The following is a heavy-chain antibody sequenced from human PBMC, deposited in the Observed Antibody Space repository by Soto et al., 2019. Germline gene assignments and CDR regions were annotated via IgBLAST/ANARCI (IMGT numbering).Heavy chain of an antibody. CDR3: AKDYALYNSGWYGPD. CDR1: GFTFSSYA. J-gene: IGHJ4*02. Sequence: GGSLRLSCAASGFTFSSYAMSWVRQAPGKGLEWVSAISGSGGSTYYADSVKGRFTISRDNSKNTLYLQMNSLRAEDTAVYYCAKDYALYNSGWYGPDWGQGTLVTVSS. CDR2: ISGSGGST. V-gene: IGHV3-23*01. D-gene: IGHD6-19*01.